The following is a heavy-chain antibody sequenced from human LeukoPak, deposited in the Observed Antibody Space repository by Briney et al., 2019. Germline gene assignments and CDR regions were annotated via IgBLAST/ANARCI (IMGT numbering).Heavy chain of an antibody. J-gene: IGHJ4*02. CDR2: ITAYNGDT. CDR1: GYTFTGYY. V-gene: IGHV1-18*04. Sequence: GASVKVSCKASGYTFTGYYMHWVRQAPGQGLEWMGWITAYNGDTNYAQKLQGRVTMTTDTSTTSVYMELRSLRSDDAAVYYCARGGATTDLDYWGQGTLVTVSS. D-gene: IGHD1-26*01. CDR3: ARGGATTDLDY.